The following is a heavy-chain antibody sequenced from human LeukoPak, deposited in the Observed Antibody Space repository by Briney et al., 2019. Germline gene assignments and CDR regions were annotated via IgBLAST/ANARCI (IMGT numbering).Heavy chain of an antibody. J-gene: IGHJ3*02. CDR2: IYISGST. CDR1: GSISGYY. CDR3: ARQKCTSASCLTKNAFDI. D-gene: IGHD2-2*01. V-gene: IGHV4-4*09. Sequence: NPSETLSLTCTVSGSISGYYWSWIRQPPGKGLEWIGYIYISGSTNYNPSLESRVTISVDTSKNQFSLDLSSVTAADTAVYYCARQKCTSASCLTKNAFDIWGQGTMVTVSS.